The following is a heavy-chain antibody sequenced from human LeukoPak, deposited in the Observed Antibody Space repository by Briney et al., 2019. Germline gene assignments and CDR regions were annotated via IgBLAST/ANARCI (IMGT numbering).Heavy chain of an antibody. V-gene: IGHV3-48*01. Sequence: PGGSLRLSCAASGFTFSSYSMNWVRQAPGKGLEWLSYISSSSSTIYYADSVKGRFTISRDKAKNSLYLQMNSLRAGDTAVYYCVRGGGAAAAINLDYWGQGTLVTVSS. CDR2: ISSSSSTI. CDR1: GFTFSSYS. J-gene: IGHJ4*02. D-gene: IGHD6-13*01. CDR3: VRGGGAAAAINLDY.